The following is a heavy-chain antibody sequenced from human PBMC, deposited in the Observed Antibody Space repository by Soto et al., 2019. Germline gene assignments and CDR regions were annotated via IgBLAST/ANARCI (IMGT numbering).Heavy chain of an antibody. V-gene: IGHV3-30*18. Sequence: QVQLVESGGGVVQPGRSLRPSCAASGFTFSSYGMHWVRQAPGKGLEWVAVISYDGSNKYYADSVKGRFTISRDNSKNTLYLQMNSLRAEDTAVYYCAKDRDYSNYYYYGMDVWGQGTTVTVSS. D-gene: IGHD4-4*01. CDR2: ISYDGSNK. J-gene: IGHJ6*02. CDR1: GFTFSSYG. CDR3: AKDRDYSNYYYYGMDV.